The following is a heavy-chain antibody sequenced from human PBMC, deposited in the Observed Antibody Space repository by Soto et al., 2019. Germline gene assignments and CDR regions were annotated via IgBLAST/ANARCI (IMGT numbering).Heavy chain of an antibody. Sequence: GASVKVSCKASGGTFSSYAISWVRQAPGQGLGWMGGIIPIFGTANYAQKFQGRVTITADESTSTAYMELSSLRSEDTAVYYCAERTDSRAGDAFDIWGQGTMVTVSS. J-gene: IGHJ3*02. V-gene: IGHV1-69*13. CDR2: IIPIFGTA. CDR3: AERTDSRAGDAFDI. D-gene: IGHD6-25*01. CDR1: GGTFSSYA.